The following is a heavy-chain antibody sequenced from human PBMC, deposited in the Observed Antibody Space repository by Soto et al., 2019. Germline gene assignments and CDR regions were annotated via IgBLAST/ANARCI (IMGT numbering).Heavy chain of an antibody. CDR3: ARGDIVAAFDY. CDR1: GGSISSGDYY. J-gene: IGHJ4*02. D-gene: IGHD5-12*01. Sequence: SETLSLTCTVSGGSISSGDYYWSWIRQPPGKGLEWIGYIYYSGSTYYNPSLKSRVTISVDTSKNQFSLKLSSVTAADTAVYYCARGDIVAAFDYWGQGTLVTVS. V-gene: IGHV4-30-4*01. CDR2: IYYSGST.